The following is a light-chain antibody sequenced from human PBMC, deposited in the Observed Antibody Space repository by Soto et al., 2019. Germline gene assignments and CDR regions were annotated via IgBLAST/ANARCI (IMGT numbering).Light chain of an antibody. V-gene: IGKV3D-20*02. CDR2: DAS. CDR3: QQRSNWPPVA. Sequence: EIVLTQSPGTLSLSPGERATLSCRASQSLSSSYLAWYQQKPGQAPRLLIYDASNRATGIPARFSGSGSGTDFTLTISSLEPEDFAVYYCQQRSNWPPVAFGGGTKVDI. CDR1: QSLSSSY. J-gene: IGKJ4*01.